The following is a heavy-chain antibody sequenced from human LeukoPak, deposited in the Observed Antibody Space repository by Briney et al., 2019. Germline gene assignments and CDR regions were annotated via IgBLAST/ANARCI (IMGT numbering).Heavy chain of an antibody. CDR2: ISYDGSNK. D-gene: IGHD3-22*01. CDR3: AKQFGYDSSGMV. V-gene: IGHV3-30*18. J-gene: IGHJ4*02. Sequence: GGSLRLSCAASGFTFSSYGMHWVRQAPGKGLEWVAVISYDGSNKYYADSVKGRFTISRDNSKNTLYLQMNSLGAEDTAVYYCAKQFGYDSSGMVWGQGTLVTVSS. CDR1: GFTFSSYG.